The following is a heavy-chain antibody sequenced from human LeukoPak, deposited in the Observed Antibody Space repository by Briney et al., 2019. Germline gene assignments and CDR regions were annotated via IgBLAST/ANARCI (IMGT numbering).Heavy chain of an antibody. D-gene: IGHD6-19*01. CDR3: ARSLAVAGPWVDY. Sequence: ASVKLSCKASGYTFTSYDINWVRQATGPGLGWRGWMNPNSGNTGYAQNFQGRVTMTRNTSISTAYMELGSLRSEDTAVYYCARSLAVAGPWVDYWGQGTLVTVSS. V-gene: IGHV1-8*01. CDR1: GYTFTSYD. J-gene: IGHJ4*02. CDR2: MNPNSGNT.